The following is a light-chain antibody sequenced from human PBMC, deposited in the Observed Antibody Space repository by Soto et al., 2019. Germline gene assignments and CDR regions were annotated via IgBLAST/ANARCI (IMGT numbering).Light chain of an antibody. CDR3: QQSYSTPYT. V-gene: IGKV1-39*01. J-gene: IGKJ2*01. CDR1: QSIGTY. CDR2: AAS. Sequence: DIQMTQSPSSLSASVGDSVTITCRASQSIGTYLNWYQHKPGQAPKLLIYAASSLQNGVPSGFSGSGSGTHFTLTISSLQPEDFATYFCQQSYSTPYTFGQGTKLDSK.